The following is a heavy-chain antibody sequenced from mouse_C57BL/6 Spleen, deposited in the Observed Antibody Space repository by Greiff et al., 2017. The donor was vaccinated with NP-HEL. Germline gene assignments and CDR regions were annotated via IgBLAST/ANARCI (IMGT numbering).Heavy chain of an antibody. V-gene: IGHV1-18*01. CDR2: ITPNNGGT. CDR3: ARDEAMDY. Sequence: EVQRVESGPELVKPGASVKIPCKASGYTFTDYNMDWVKQSHGKSLEWIGDITPNNGGTIYNQKFKGKATLTVDKSSSTAYMERRSLKSEDTAVYYCARDEAMDYGGQGTSVTVSS. CDR1: GYTFTDYN. J-gene: IGHJ4*01.